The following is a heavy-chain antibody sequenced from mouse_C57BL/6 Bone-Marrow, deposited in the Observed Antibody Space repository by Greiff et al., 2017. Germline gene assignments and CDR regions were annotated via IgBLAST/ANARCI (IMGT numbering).Heavy chain of an antibody. Sequence: QVQLQQPGAELVKPGASVKLSCKASGYTFTSYWMHWVKQRPGQGLEWIGEIDPSDSYTNYNQKFKGKATLTVDTSSSTAYMQLSSLTSEDSAVYYCARDDYYCGSAACLDYWGRGTVVTVSA. V-gene: IGHV1-50*01. CDR1: GYTFTSYW. D-gene: IGHD1-1*02. CDR3: ARDDYYCGSAACLDY. CDR2: IDPSDSYT. J-gene: IGHJ3*01.